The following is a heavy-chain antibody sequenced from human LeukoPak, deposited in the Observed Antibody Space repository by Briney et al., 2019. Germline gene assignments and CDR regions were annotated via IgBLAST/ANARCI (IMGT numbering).Heavy chain of an antibody. CDR2: IYYSGST. V-gene: IGHV4-39*01. CDR1: GGSISSSSYF. J-gene: IGHJ5*02. Sequence: PAETLSLTCTVSGGSISSSSYFWGWIRQPPVKGVEWSGSIYYSGSTYYNPSLKSRVTISLDTSKHQFSLKLSSVPAADTAVYYCARRYCSRGSCYSDNWFDPWGQGTLVTVFS. D-gene: IGHD2-15*01. CDR3: ARRYCSRGSCYSDNWFDP.